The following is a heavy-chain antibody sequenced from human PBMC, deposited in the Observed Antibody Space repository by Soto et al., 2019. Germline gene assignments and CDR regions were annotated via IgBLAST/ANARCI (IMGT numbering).Heavy chain of an antibody. CDR1: GGSISSHY. J-gene: IGHJ5*02. CDR3: ARDRLANWFDP. Sequence: PSETLSLTCTVSGGSISSHYWNWIRQPPGKGLEWIGYIYYSGSTKYNPSLKSRVTISVDTSKNQFSLKLSSVTAADTAVYYCARDRLANWFDPWGQGTLVTVSS. V-gene: IGHV4-59*11. CDR2: IYYSGST. D-gene: IGHD3-9*01.